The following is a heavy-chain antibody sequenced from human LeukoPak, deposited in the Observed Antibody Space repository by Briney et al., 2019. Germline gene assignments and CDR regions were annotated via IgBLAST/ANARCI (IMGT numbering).Heavy chain of an antibody. CDR2: IRYDGSNK. D-gene: IGHD3-10*01. V-gene: IGHV3-30*02. CDR3: AKDHSRSGSYPTSFDY. J-gene: IGHJ4*02. CDR1: GFTFSNYG. Sequence: GGSLRLSCAASGFTFSNYGMHWVRQAPGKGLEWVAFIRYDGSNKYYADSVKGRFTISRDNSKYTLYLQMNSLRAEDTAVYYCAKDHSRSGSYPTSFDYWGQGALVTVSS.